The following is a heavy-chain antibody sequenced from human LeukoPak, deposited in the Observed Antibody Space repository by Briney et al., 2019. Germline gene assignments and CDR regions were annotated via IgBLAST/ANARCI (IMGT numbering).Heavy chain of an antibody. J-gene: IGHJ4*02. V-gene: IGHV3-21*01. CDR2: ISSSSSYI. Sequence: GGSLRLSWAASGFTFSSYSMNWGRQAPGKGLEWVSSISSSSSYIYYADSVKGRFTISRDNAKNSLYLQMNSLRAEDTAVYYCARDPDPYSSSSVGYWGQGTLVTVSS. D-gene: IGHD6-6*01. CDR3: ARDPDPYSSSSVGY. CDR1: GFTFSSYS.